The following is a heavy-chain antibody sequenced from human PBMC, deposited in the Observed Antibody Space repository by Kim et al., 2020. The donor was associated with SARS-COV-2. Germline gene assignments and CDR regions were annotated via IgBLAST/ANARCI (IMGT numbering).Heavy chain of an antibody. V-gene: IGHV4-34*01. Sequence: SETLSLTCAVYGGSFSGYYWSWIRQPPGKGLEWIGEINHSGSTNYNPSLKSRVTISVDTSKNQFSLKLSSVTAADTAVYYCARVPPSYSSSSVDAFDIWGQGTMVTVSS. D-gene: IGHD6-13*01. CDR1: GGSFSGYY. J-gene: IGHJ3*02. CDR3: ARVPPSYSSSSVDAFDI. CDR2: INHSGST.